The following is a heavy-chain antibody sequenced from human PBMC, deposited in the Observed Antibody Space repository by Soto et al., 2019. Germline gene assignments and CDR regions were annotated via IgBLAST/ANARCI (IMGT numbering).Heavy chain of an antibody. Sequence: PGGSLRLSCAASGFTFVGYAMSWVRQAPGKGMEWVSTISGGGSRRYYADSVKGRFTISGDNSNSILYLDMNSLRAEDTAIYYCAKDLSGTYYVYDHWGQGTLVTVSS. CDR2: ISGGGSRR. D-gene: IGHD1-26*01. V-gene: IGHV3-23*01. CDR1: GFTFVGYA. CDR3: AKDLSGTYYVYDH. J-gene: IGHJ4*02.